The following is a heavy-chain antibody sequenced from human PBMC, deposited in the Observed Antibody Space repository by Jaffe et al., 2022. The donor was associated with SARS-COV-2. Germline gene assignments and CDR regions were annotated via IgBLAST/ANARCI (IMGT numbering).Heavy chain of an antibody. CDR2: IYYSGST. CDR1: GGSISSYY. V-gene: IGHV4-59*01. CDR3: ARGELWLYPDY. D-gene: IGHD3-16*01. Sequence: QVQLQESGPGLVKPSETLSLTCTVSGGSISSYYWSWIRQPPGKGLEWIGYIYYSGSTNYNPSLKSRVTISVDTSKNQFSLKLSSVTAADTAVYYCARGELWLYPDYWGQGTLVTVSS. J-gene: IGHJ4*02.